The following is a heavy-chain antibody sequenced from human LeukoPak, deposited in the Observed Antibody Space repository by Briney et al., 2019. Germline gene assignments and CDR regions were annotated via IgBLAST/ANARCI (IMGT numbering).Heavy chain of an antibody. Sequence: GRSLRLSCATSGFTFSSYGMHWVRQAPGKGLEWVAVISYDGSNKYYADSVKGRFTISRDNSKNTLYLQMNSLRAEDTAVYYCAKDLRGYSYGYAFDYWGQGTLVTVSS. V-gene: IGHV3-30*18. CDR1: GFTFSSYG. CDR3: AKDLRGYSYGYAFDY. D-gene: IGHD5-18*01. CDR2: ISYDGSNK. J-gene: IGHJ4*02.